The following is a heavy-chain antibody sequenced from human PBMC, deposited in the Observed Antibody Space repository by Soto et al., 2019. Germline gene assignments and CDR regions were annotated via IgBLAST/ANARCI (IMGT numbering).Heavy chain of an antibody. CDR3: ARSVQWLGYYYGMDV. Sequence: ESLSLTCTVSGGPISSSSYYWGWIRQPPGKGLEWIGSIYYSGSTYYNPSLKSRVTISVDTSKNQFSLKLSSVTAADTAVYYCARSVQWLGYYYGMDVWGQGTTVTVSS. V-gene: IGHV4-39*01. J-gene: IGHJ6*02. CDR1: GGPISSSSYY. CDR2: IYYSGST. D-gene: IGHD6-19*01.